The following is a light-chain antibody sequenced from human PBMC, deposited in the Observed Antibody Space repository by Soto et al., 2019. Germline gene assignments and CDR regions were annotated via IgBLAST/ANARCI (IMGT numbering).Light chain of an antibody. CDR3: AAWDDSLNGWV. V-gene: IGLV1-44*01. CDR2: RSN. CDR1: SSNIGSKT. J-gene: IGLJ3*02. Sequence: QPVLTQPPSASGTPGQRVTISCSGSSSNIGSKTVNWYQQLPGTAPKLLIYRSNQRPSGVPDRFSGSKSGTSASLAISGLQSEDEADYYCAAWDDSLNGWVFGGGTKLTVL.